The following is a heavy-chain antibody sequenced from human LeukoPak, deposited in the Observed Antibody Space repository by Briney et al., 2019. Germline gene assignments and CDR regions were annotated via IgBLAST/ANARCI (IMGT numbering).Heavy chain of an antibody. D-gene: IGHD3-10*01. Sequence: GGTLRLSCAASGSTFRKHGMNWVRQAPGKGLEWVSGISPSGDITYYADSVKGRFTISRDNSKNTLYLEVNSLTAEDTAVYYCAKDDAWIRFGEWSQGTLVTVSS. CDR3: AKDDAWIRFGE. CDR2: ISPSGDIT. CDR1: GSTFRKHG. J-gene: IGHJ4*02. V-gene: IGHV3-23*01.